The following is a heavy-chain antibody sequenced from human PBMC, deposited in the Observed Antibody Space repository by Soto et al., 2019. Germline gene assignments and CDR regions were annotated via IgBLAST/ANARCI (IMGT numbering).Heavy chain of an antibody. J-gene: IGHJ4*02. CDR3: ARDPKQQLPLGRQDY. CDR1: GYTFTSYG. Sequence: ASVKVSCKASGYTFTSYGISWVRQAPGQGLEWMGWISAYNGNTNYAQKLQGRVTMTTDTSTSTAYMELRSPRSDDTAVYYCARDPKQQLPLGRQDYWGQGTLVTVSS. D-gene: IGHD6-13*01. V-gene: IGHV1-18*01. CDR2: ISAYNGNT.